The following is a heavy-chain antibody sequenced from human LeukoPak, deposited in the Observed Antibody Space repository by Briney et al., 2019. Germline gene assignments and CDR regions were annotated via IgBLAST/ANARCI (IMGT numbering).Heavy chain of an antibody. CDR2: IYYSGGT. Sequence: PSETLSLTCAVYGEAFSGYYWSWIRQPPGKGLEWIGYIYYSGGTYYNPSLKSRVALSVDTSKNQFSLKLSSVTAADTAVYYCASGYGGTNWYFDLWGRGTLVTVSS. J-gene: IGHJ2*01. CDR1: GEAFSGYY. D-gene: IGHD4-23*01. CDR3: ASGYGGTNWYFDL. V-gene: IGHV4-34*09.